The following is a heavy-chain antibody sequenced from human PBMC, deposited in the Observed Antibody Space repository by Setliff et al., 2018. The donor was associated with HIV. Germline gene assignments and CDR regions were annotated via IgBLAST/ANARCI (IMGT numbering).Heavy chain of an antibody. V-gene: IGHV4-4*07. J-gene: IGHJ4*02. CDR2: IYSTGDT. CDR1: GGSISNFY. D-gene: IGHD3-16*01. CDR3: ARLRLAVMMSLDYFDL. Sequence: PSETLSLTCSVSGGSISNFYWSWIRQPPGKGLEWVGHIYSTGDTNYNPSLKSRVTLSADTSKNQLSLSLTSVTAADTAVYYCARLRLAVMMSLDYFDLWGQGTLVTVSS.